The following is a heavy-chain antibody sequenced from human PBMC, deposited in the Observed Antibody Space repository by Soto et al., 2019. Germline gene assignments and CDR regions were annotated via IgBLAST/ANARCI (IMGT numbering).Heavy chain of an antibody. V-gene: IGHV1-69*13. CDR2: IIPIFGTA. Sequence: SVKGSCKSSGGTFSSYAISWVLQAPGQGLEWMGGIIPIFGTANYAQKFQGRVTITADESTSTAYMELSSLRSEDTAVYYCARASFGDYKSGYYYYGMDVGGQGTTVTVSS. D-gene: IGHD4-17*01. J-gene: IGHJ6*02. CDR1: GGTFSSYA. CDR3: ARASFGDYKSGYYYYGMDV.